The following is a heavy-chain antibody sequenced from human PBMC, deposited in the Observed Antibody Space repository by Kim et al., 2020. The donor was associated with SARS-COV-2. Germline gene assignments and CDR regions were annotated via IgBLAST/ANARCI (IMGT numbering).Heavy chain of an antibody. V-gene: IGHV1-69*13. CDR1: GGTFSSYA. J-gene: IGHJ6*02. Sequence: SVKVSCKASGGTFSSYAISWVRKAPGQGLEWMGGIIPIFGTANYAQKFQGRVTITADESTSTAYMELSSLRSEDTAVYYCARQAVDNWNDQYYYYYGMDVWGQGTTVTVSS. D-gene: IGHD1-20*01. CDR2: IIPIFGTA. CDR3: ARQAVDNWNDQYYYYYGMDV.